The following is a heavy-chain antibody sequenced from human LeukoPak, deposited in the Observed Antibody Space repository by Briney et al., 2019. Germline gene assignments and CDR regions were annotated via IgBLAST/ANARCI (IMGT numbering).Heavy chain of an antibody. CDR3: AKNEYYYDSSAVIGHAFDV. CDR1: GGTFSSYA. Sequence: GSSVKVSCKASGGTFSSYAISWVRQAPGQGLEWMGGIIPIFGTANYAQKFQGRVTITTDESTSTAYMELSSLRSEDTAVYYCAKNEYYYDSSAVIGHAFDVWGQGTMVTVAS. J-gene: IGHJ3*01. CDR2: IIPIFGTA. V-gene: IGHV1-69*05. D-gene: IGHD3-22*01.